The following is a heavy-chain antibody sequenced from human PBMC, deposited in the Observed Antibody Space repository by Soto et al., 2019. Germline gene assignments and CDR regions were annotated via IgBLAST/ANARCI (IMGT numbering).Heavy chain of an antibody. Sequence: SETMSLTCTVSVYSISSSSYYWGWIRQPPGKGLEWIGSIYYSGGTYYNPSLKSRVTISVDTSKNQFSLKLSSVTAADTAVYYCARHVSGHYGTKVGYYYYMDVWGKGTTVTVSS. CDR1: VYSISSSSYY. CDR2: IYYSGGT. J-gene: IGHJ6*03. V-gene: IGHV4-39*01. D-gene: IGHD3-10*01. CDR3: ARHVSGHYGTKVGYYYYMDV.